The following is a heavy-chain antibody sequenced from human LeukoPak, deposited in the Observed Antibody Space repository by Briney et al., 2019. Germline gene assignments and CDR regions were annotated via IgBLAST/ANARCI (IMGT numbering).Heavy chain of an antibody. Sequence: PGGSLRLSCAASGFTFSRFWMTWVRQAPGKGLDWVASMNEDGSEKYYADSVKGRFTISRDNAKNSLYLQMNSLRVEDTAVYFCARIRESGWELLIDYWGQGTLVTVSS. J-gene: IGHJ4*02. CDR1: GFTFSRFW. D-gene: IGHD6-19*01. CDR2: MNEDGSEK. CDR3: ARIRESGWELLIDY. V-gene: IGHV3-7*01.